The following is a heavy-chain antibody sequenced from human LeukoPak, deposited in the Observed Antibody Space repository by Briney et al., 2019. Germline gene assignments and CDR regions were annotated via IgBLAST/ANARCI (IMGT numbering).Heavy chain of an antibody. Sequence: ASVKVSCKASGYTFTSYGISWVRQAPGQGLEWMGWISAYNGNTNYAQKLQGRVTMTTDTSTSTAYMELRSLRSDDTVVYYCARSSSVLLWFGELFADWFDPWGQGTLVTVSS. CDR2: ISAYNGNT. V-gene: IGHV1-18*04. CDR3: ARSSSVLLWFGELFADWFDP. D-gene: IGHD3-10*01. J-gene: IGHJ5*02. CDR1: GYTFTSYG.